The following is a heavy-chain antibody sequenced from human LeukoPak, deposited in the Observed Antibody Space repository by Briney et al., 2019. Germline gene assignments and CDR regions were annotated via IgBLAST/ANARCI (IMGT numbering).Heavy chain of an antibody. CDR1: GFTFSDYR. Sequence: SGGSLRLSCSASGFTFSDYRMFWVRQAPGKGLEYVSGISSYGGSTSYADSVKGRFTISRDNSKNTLYLQMDSLRAEDTALYYCVKDFVRYNIQFDYWGQGALVTVSS. J-gene: IGHJ4*02. D-gene: IGHD1-14*01. CDR3: VKDFVRYNIQFDY. V-gene: IGHV3-64*04. CDR2: ISSYGGST.